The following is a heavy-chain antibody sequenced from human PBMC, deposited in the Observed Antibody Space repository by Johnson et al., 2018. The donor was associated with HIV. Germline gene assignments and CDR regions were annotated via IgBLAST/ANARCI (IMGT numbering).Heavy chain of an antibody. D-gene: IGHD3-10*01. J-gene: IGHJ3*02. CDR3: TQTGFRGEDAFDI. CDR2: ISSSGSTI. Sequence: VQLVESGGGVVQPGRSLRLSCAASGFSFSSYALHWVRQAPGKGLEWVSYISSSGSTIYYADSVKGRFTISRDNAKNSLYLQMNSLKTEDTAVYYCTQTGFRGEDAFDIWGQGTIVTVSS. V-gene: IGHV3-48*04. CDR1: GFSFSSYA.